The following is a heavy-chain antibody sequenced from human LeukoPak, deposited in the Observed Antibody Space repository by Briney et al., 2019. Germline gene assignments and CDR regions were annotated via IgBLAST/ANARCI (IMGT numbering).Heavy chain of an antibody. Sequence: GASVKVSCKASGYTFTSYGISWVRQAPGQGLEWMGGIIPIFGTANYAQKFQGRVTITTDESTSTAYMELSSLRSEDTAVYYCARVCRDGYLMDYWGQGTLVTVSS. CDR2: IIPIFGTA. D-gene: IGHD5-24*01. J-gene: IGHJ4*02. V-gene: IGHV1-69*05. CDR3: ARVCRDGYLMDY. CDR1: GYTFTSYG.